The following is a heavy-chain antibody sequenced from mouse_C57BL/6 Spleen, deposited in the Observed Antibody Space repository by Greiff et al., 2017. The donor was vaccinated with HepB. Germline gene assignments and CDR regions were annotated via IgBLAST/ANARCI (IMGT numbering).Heavy chain of an antibody. CDR3: ARLFITTVEGFAY. J-gene: IGHJ3*01. V-gene: IGHV2-2*01. CDR1: GFSLTSYG. D-gene: IGHD1-1*01. Sequence: VQLQESGPGLVQPSQSLSITCTVSGFSLTSYGVHWVRQSPGKGLEWLGVIWSGGSTDYNAAFISRLSISKDNSKSQVFFKMNSLQADDTAIYYCARLFITTVEGFAYWGQGTLVTVSA. CDR2: IWSGGST.